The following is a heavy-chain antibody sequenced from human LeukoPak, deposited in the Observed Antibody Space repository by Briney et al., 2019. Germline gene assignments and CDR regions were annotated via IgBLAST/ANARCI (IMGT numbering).Heavy chain of an antibody. Sequence: GGSLRLYYAVPGFTFSTHQMNWVRPAPGKGLEWVAKIKQDGGEKHYVDSLNGRFTISRDNAKNSLYLQMNSLRVEDTALYYCARWNYDSGSWVLDYWGQGTLVTVSS. CDR1: GFTFSTHQ. V-gene: IGHV3-7*05. J-gene: IGHJ4*02. CDR2: IKQDGGEK. CDR3: ARWNYDSGSWVLDY. D-gene: IGHD3-10*01.